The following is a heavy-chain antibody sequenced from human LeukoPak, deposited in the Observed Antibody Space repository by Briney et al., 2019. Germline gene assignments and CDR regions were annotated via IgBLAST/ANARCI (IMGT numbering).Heavy chain of an antibody. Sequence: GTSVKVSCKASGFTFTSSAMQWVRQARGQRLEWIGWIVVGSGNTNYAQKFQERVTITRDMSTSTAYMELSRLRSDDTAVYYCASSRVWVVVAARRVEDDYWGQGTLVTVSS. D-gene: IGHD2-15*01. J-gene: IGHJ4*02. CDR1: GFTFTSSA. CDR3: ASSRVWVVVAARRVEDDY. V-gene: IGHV1-58*02. CDR2: IVVGSGNT.